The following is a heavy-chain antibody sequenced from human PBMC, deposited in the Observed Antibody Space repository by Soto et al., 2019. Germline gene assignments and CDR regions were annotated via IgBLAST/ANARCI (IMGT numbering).Heavy chain of an antibody. CDR2: IYHVGST. CDR3: ARVLGNDAFDI. Sequence: SETLSLTCAVSGGSISSSNWWSWVRQPPGKGLEWIGEIYHVGSTNYNPSLKSRVTISVDKSKNQFSLKLSSVTAADRAVYYCARVLGNDAFDIWGQGTMVTVSS. V-gene: IGHV4-4*02. CDR1: GGSISSSNW. D-gene: IGHD3-3*02. J-gene: IGHJ3*02.